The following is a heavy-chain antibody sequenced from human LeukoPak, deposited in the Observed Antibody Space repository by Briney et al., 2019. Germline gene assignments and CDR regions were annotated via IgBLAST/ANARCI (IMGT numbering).Heavy chain of an antibody. CDR1: GGSLSGSFSSYF. D-gene: IGHD3-10*01. CDR2: INRRGTT. J-gene: IGHJ5*02. Sequence: SETLSLTCVVSGGSLSGSFSSYFWPWLRQPPGKGREWIGEINRRGTTNYNPSLKSRSTMSVDTSKNDLSLELTSLTAADTAVYYCARSYYGSGSYYNWFDPWGQGTLVTVSS. CDR3: ARSYYGSGSYYNWFDP. V-gene: IGHV4-34*01.